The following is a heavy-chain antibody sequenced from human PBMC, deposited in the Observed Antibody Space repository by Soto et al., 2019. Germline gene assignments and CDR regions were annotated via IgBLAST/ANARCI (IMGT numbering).Heavy chain of an antibody. CDR2: IYWDGDK. Sequence: SGPTLVNPTQTLTLTCTFSGFSLTTSGVGVGWIRQPPGEAPEWLAIIYWDGDKRYSPSLRNRLTITGDTSRNQVILTMTNMDPMDTGTYSCVRALRGPGCSGSRCYYYERWGQGTLVTVSS. D-gene: IGHD2-15*01. CDR3: VRALRGPGCSGSRCYYYER. CDR1: GFSLTTSGVG. V-gene: IGHV2-5*04. J-gene: IGHJ4*02.